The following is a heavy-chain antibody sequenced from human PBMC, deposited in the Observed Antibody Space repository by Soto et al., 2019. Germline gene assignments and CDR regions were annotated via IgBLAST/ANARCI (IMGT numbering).Heavy chain of an antibody. CDR2: INQDGSVK. Sequence: GGSLRLSCAASGFTFRTYWMNWVRQAPGEGLEWVAKINQDGSVKYYVDSVRGRFTISRDNAKNSLFLQMNSLRAEDTALYYSVRLNFSDTSDKGYWGQGTLVTVSS. J-gene: IGHJ4*02. D-gene: IGHD3-22*01. CDR3: VRLNFSDTSDKGY. V-gene: IGHV3-7*01. CDR1: GFTFRTYW.